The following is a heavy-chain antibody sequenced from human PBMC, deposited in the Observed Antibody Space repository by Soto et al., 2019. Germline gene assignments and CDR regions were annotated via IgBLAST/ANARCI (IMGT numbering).Heavy chain of an antibody. CDR2: VKSDGHDQ. V-gene: IGHV3-30*18. D-gene: IGHD3-3*01. Sequence: GGSLRLSCVGSGFTFSNYWMHWVRQAPGKGLEWVSRVKSDGHDQDYADSVKGRFTISRDNSKSTLYLQMNSLRAEDTAVYYCAKSADPFWSGYYKHWGQGTLVTVSS. CDR3: AKSADPFWSGYYKH. J-gene: IGHJ4*02. CDR1: GFTFSNYW.